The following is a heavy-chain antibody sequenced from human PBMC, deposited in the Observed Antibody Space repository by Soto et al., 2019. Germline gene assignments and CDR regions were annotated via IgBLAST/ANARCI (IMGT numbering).Heavy chain of an antibody. CDR1: GGTFADFI. Sequence: QVQLVQSGAEVKEPGSSVKVSCKASGGTFADFIMNWVRQTPGQGLEWMGGIVPMFGTATYAEKFKGRVTISATGSTSTADMELTSLRSEDTAVYYCARNGTYSSSRSKYSGMDVWGQGTTVTVS. CDR3: ARNGTYSSSRSKYSGMDV. J-gene: IGHJ6*02. CDR2: IVPMFGTA. V-gene: IGHV1-69*01. D-gene: IGHD6-6*01.